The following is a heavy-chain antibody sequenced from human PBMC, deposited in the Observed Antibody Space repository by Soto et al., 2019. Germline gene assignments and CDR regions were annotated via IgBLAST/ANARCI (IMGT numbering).Heavy chain of an antibody. D-gene: IGHD1-26*01. Sequence: QVQLQESGPGLVKPSDTLSLTCAVSGYSISSSNWWGWIRQPPGKGLEWIGYIYYSGTTYYNPSRNSRVATSVDTTTNQFPLKLTAVTAVDTAVYYCARREIQGPIDYWGQGTLVTVSS. J-gene: IGHJ4*02. CDR3: ARREIQGPIDY. V-gene: IGHV4-28*01. CDR2: IYYSGTT. CDR1: GYSISSSNW.